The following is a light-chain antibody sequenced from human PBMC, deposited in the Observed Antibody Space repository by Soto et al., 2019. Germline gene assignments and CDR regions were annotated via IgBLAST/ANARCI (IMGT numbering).Light chain of an antibody. CDR1: QSVSSY. Sequence: EIVLTQSPATLSLSPGERATLSCRARQSVSSYLAWYQQKPGQTPRLLIYDASNRATGIPARFSGSGSGTDCTLTISSLEPEDFAVYYCQQRSSWHRTFGQGTKLEIK. CDR2: DAS. V-gene: IGKV3-11*01. CDR3: QQRSSWHRT. J-gene: IGKJ2*01.